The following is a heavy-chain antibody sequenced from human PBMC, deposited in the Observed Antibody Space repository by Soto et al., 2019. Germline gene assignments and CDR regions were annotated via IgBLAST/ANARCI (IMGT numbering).Heavy chain of an antibody. Sequence: QVQLQESGPGLVKPSQTLSLTCTVSGGSISSGGYYWSWIRQHPGKGLEWIGYIYYSGSTYYNPSLKSRVTISVDTSKNQCSLKLSSVTAADTAVYYCARERRLDYGSGFFDYWGQGTLVTVSS. J-gene: IGHJ4*02. V-gene: IGHV4-31*03. D-gene: IGHD3-10*01. CDR3: ARERRLDYGSGFFDY. CDR2: IYYSGST. CDR1: GGSISSGGYY.